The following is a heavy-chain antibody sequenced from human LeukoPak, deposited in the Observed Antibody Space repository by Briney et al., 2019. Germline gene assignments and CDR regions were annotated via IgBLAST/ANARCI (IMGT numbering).Heavy chain of an antibody. CDR3: ARDRSVNWFDP. CDR1: GFTFSSYS. D-gene: IGHD2-15*01. CDR2: ISSSSSYI. J-gene: IGHJ5*02. Sequence: GGSLRLSCAASGFTFSSYSMNWVRQAPGKGLEWVSSISSSSSYIYYADSVKVRFTISRDNAKNSLYLQMNSLRAEDTAVYYCARDRSVNWFDPWGQGTLVTVSS. V-gene: IGHV3-21*01.